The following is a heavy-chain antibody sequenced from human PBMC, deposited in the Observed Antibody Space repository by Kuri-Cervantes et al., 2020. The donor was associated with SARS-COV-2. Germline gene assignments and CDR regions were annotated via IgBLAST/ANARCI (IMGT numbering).Heavy chain of an antibody. J-gene: IGHJ3*02. Sequence: SGPTLVKPTQTLTLTCTFSGFSLRTSGMRVSWIRQSPGKALEWLARIDWDDDEFYSASLKTRLTISKDTSRNQVVLTMTNMDPVDTATYYCARTSPRYNWNDGAAAFDIWGQGTMVTVSS. CDR1: GFSLRTSGMR. CDR2: IDWDDDE. V-gene: IGHV2-70*04. CDR3: ARTSPRYNWNDGAAAFDI. D-gene: IGHD1-1*01.